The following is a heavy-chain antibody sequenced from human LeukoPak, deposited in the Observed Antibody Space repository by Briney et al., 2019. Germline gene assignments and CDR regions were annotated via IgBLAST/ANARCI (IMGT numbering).Heavy chain of an antibody. V-gene: IGHV1-69*04. Sequence: ASVKVSCKASGYTFTGYYMHWVRQAPGQGLEWMGRIIPILGIANYAQKFQGRVTITADKSTSTAYMELSSLRSEDTAVYYCAVEREEWLRLGYWGQGTLVTVSS. CDR3: AVEREEWLRLGY. D-gene: IGHD5-12*01. CDR2: IIPILGIA. J-gene: IGHJ4*02. CDR1: GYTFTGYY.